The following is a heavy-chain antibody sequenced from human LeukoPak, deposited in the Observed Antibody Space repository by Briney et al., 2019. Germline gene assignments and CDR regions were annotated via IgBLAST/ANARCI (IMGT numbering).Heavy chain of an antibody. CDR1: GFTSSSYW. V-gene: IGHV3-74*01. CDR3: AKAVVPVISQHYFDY. CDR2: IKSDGRSP. D-gene: IGHD3-22*01. J-gene: IGHJ4*02. Sequence: PGGSLRLSCAASGFTSSSYWMHWVRQAPGKGLVWVSRIKSDGRSPTYADSVKGRFTISRDNSKNTLYLQMNSLRAEDTAVYYCAKAVVPVISQHYFDYWGQGILVTVSS.